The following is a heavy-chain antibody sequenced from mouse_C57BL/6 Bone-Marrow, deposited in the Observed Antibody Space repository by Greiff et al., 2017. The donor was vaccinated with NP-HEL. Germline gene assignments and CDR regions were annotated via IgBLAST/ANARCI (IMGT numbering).Heavy chain of an antibody. CDR2: IYPGNSDT. CDR3: TRGGWEKRAWFAY. Sequence: EVQLQQSGTVLARPGASVKMSCKTSGYTFTSYWMHWVKQRPGQGLEWIGAIYPGNSDTSYNQKFKGKAKLTAVTSASTAYMELSSLTNEDSAVYYCTRGGWEKRAWFAYWGQGTLVTVSA. J-gene: IGHJ3*01. D-gene: IGHD3-3*01. CDR1: GYTFTSYW. V-gene: IGHV1-5*01.